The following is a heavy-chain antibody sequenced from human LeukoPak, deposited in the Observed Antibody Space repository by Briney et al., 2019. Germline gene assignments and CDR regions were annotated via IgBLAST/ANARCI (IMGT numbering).Heavy chain of an antibody. J-gene: IGHJ4*02. CDR2: FDPEDGET. CDR3: ARSSYYDYVWGSAN. Sequence: ASVKVSCKVSGYTLTELSMHWVRQAPGKGLEWMGGFDPEDGETIYAQKFQGRVTMTRNTSISTAYMELSSLRSEDTAVYYCARSSYYDYVWGSANWGQGTLVTVSS. CDR1: GYTLTELS. V-gene: IGHV1-24*01. D-gene: IGHD3-16*01.